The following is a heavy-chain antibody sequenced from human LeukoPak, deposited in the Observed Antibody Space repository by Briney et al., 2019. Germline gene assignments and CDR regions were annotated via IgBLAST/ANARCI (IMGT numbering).Heavy chain of an antibody. J-gene: IGHJ6*02. CDR3: ARDLGYCSSTSCYHYGMDV. CDR1: GFTFSSNY. D-gene: IGHD2-2*01. CDR2: IWYDGSNK. V-gene: IGHV3-33*08. Sequence: GGSLRLSCAASGFTFSSNYMSWVRQAPGKGLEWVAVIWYDGSNKYYADSVKGRFTISRDNSKNTLYLQMNSLRAEDTAVYYCARDLGYCSSTSCYHYGMDVWGQGTTVTVSS.